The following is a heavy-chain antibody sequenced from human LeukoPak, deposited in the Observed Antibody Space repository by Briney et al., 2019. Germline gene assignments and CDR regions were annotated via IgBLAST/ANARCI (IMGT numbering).Heavy chain of an antibody. J-gene: IGHJ4*02. D-gene: IGHD1-26*01. CDR1: GFTFSSYW. CDR2: IKQDGSEK. V-gene: IGHV3-7*01. CDR3: ARDLGGYSGSYLWALYYFDY. Sequence: PGGSLRLSCAASGFTFSSYWMSWVRQAPGKGLEWVANIKQDGSEKYYVDSVKGRFTISRDNAKNSLYLQMNSLRAEDTAVYYCARDLGGYSGSYLWALYYFDYWGQGTLVTVSS.